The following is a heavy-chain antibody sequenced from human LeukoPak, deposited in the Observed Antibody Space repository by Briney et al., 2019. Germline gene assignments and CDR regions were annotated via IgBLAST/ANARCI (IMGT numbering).Heavy chain of an antibody. V-gene: IGHV4-34*01. CDR2: INHSGST. Sequence: ASETLLLTCAVYGGSFSGYYWSWIRQPPGKGLEWIGEINHSGSTNYNPSLKSRVTISVDTSKNQFSLKLSSVTAADTAVYYCARGHGYYYDSSGYVDYWGQGTLVTVSS. J-gene: IGHJ4*02. CDR3: ARGHGYYYDSSGYVDY. CDR1: GGSFSGYY. D-gene: IGHD3-22*01.